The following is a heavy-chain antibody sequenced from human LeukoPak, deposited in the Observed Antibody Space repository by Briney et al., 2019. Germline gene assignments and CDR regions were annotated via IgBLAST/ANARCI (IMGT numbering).Heavy chain of an antibody. CDR3: ARDWRDRSFDP. V-gene: IGHV3-13*01. Sequence: WVSGIGTAGDIYYTGSVKGRFTISRENAKNSLYLQMNSLRVEDTAVYYCARDWRDRSFDPWGQGILVTVSS. D-gene: IGHD3-16*02. J-gene: IGHJ5*02. CDR2: IGTAGDI.